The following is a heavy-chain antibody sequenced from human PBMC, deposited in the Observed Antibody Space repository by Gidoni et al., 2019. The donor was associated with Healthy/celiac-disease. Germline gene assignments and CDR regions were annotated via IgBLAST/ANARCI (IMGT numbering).Heavy chain of an antibody. CDR2: IWDDGSNK. CDR1: GFTFSSYC. Sequence: QVQLVESGGGVVQPGRSLRLSCAASGFTFSSYCMHGVRQAPGKGLEWVAVIWDDGSNKYYADSVKGRFTISRDNSKNTLYLQMNSLRAEETAVYYCARGVGLLWFGESPSPDYWGQGTLVTVSS. D-gene: IGHD3-10*01. CDR3: ARGVGLLWFGESPSPDY. J-gene: IGHJ4*02. V-gene: IGHV3-33*01.